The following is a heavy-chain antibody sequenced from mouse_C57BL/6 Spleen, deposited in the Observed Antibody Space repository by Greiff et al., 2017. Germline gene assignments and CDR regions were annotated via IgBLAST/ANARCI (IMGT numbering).Heavy chain of an antibody. CDR3: ARAPIPYEYGPFAY. CDR1: GYTFTSYW. J-gene: IGHJ3*01. V-gene: IGHV1-64*01. D-gene: IGHD2-4*01. Sequence: QVQLQQPGAELVKPGASVKLSCKASGYTFTSYWMHWVKQRPGQGLEWIGMIHPNSGSTNYNEKCKSKATLTVDKSSSTACMPLSSMTSKDYAVYFCARAPIPYEYGPFAYWGQGTLVTVSA. CDR2: IHPNSGST.